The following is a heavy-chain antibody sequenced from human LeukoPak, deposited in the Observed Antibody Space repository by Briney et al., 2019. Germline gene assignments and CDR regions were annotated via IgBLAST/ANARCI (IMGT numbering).Heavy chain of an antibody. V-gene: IGHV3-30*02. J-gene: IGHJ4*02. Sequence: GGSLRLSCAASGFTFSSYGMHWVRQAPGKGLEWVAFIRYDGSNKYYADSVKGRFTISRDNAKSSPYLQMNSLRAEDTAVYYCASAGTSESYSRVDYWGQGTLVTVSS. CDR1: GFTFSSYG. CDR2: IRYDGSNK. D-gene: IGHD3-10*01. CDR3: ASAGTSESYSRVDY.